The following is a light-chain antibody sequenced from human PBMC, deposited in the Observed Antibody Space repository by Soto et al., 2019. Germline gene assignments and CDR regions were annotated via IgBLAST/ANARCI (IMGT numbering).Light chain of an antibody. V-gene: IGLV2-8*01. CDR2: EVS. CDR3: SSYAGSNNFPYV. J-gene: IGLJ1*01. CDR1: SSDVGGYNY. Sequence: QSALTQPPSASGSPGQSVTISCTGTSSDVGGYNYVSWYQQHPGKAPKLMIYEVSKRPSGVPDRFSGSKSGNTASLTVSGLQAEDEADYCCSSYAGSNNFPYVFGTGTKVTVL.